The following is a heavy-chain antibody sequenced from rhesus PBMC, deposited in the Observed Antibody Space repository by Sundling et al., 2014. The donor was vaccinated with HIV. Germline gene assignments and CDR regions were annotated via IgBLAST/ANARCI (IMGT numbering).Heavy chain of an antibody. J-gene: IGHJ6*01. CDR1: GFAFSSFA. V-gene: IGHV3-103*01. CDR3: VKDTLVRLERYGLDS. D-gene: IGHD1-14*01. Sequence: EVQLVESGGGLAKPGESLRLSCAASGFAFSSFAMHWVRQAPGKGLEWVSGITYGGRTYYADSVKGRFTISRDNSQNTLSLQMNSLRTEDTAVYYCVKDTLVRLERYGLDSWGQGVVVTVSS. CDR2: ITYGGRT.